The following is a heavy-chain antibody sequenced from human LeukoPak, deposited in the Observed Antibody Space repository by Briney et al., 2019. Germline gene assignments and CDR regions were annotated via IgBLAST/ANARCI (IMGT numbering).Heavy chain of an antibody. CDR3: ARDLETGTNYDFWSGYERDDAFDI. CDR1: VGSISIGGYH. D-gene: IGHD3-3*01. V-gene: IGHV4-30-2*01. CDR2: IYHSGIT. Sequence: SETLSLTCTVSVGSISIGGYHCSWIRQPPGKGLEWNVYIYHSGITYYNPSLKSRVTISVDRSKNQFSLKLSSVTAADTAVYYCARDLETGTNYDFWSGYERDDAFDIWGQGTMVTVSS. J-gene: IGHJ3*02.